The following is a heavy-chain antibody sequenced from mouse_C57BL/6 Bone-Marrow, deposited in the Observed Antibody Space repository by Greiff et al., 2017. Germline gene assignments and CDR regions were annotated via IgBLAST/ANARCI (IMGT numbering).Heavy chain of an antibody. V-gene: IGHV5-9*01. J-gene: IGHJ1*03. D-gene: IGHD2-14*01. Sequence: EVKLMESGGGLVKPGGSLKLSCAASGFTFSSYTMSWVRQTPEKRLEWVATISGGGGNTYYPDSVKGRFTISRDNAKNTLYLQMSSLRSEDTALYYCASQWVLWYFDGWGTGATVTVST. CDR1: GFTFSSYT. CDR3: ASQWVLWYFDG. CDR2: ISGGGGNT.